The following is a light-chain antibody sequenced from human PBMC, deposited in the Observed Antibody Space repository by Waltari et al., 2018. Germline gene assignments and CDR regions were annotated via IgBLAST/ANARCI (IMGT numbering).Light chain of an antibody. Sequence: EIVLTQSPGTRSLSPGERAASSCRTSQSVSSNYLAWYQQRPGQAPRLLIYGASSRAIGSPDRFSGSGSGTDFTLTISRLEPEDFAVYYCQQYGTSPRTFGQGTKVEIK. V-gene: IGKV3-20*01. CDR2: GAS. J-gene: IGKJ1*01. CDR1: QSVSSNY. CDR3: QQYGTSPRT.